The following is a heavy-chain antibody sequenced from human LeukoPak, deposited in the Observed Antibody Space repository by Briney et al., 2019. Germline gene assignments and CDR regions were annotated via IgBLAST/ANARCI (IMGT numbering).Heavy chain of an antibody. J-gene: IGHJ4*02. CDR1: GFTFSNYW. V-gene: IGHV3-7*01. Sequence: PGGSLRLSCAASGFTFSNYWMSWVRQAPGKGLQWVANIKQDGSEKYYVDSVKGRFTISRDNAKKSLYLQMNSLRAEDTAVYYCARGEGDYSSGYGFPVSYFDYWGQGTLVTVSS. CDR2: IKQDGSEK. CDR3: ARGEGDYSSGYGFPVSYFDY. D-gene: IGHD3-22*01.